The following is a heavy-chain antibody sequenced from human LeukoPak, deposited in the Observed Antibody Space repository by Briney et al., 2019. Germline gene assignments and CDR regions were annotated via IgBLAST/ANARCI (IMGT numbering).Heavy chain of an antibody. J-gene: IGHJ4*02. V-gene: IGHV5-51*01. Sequence: GEFLKISCKGSGYSFTSYWIGWVRQMPGKGLEWMGIIHPGDSDIRYSPSFQGQVTISADKSISSAYLQWSSLKASDTAMYYCARSFDWSIGFDYWGQGTLLTVSS. D-gene: IGHD3-9*01. CDR2: IHPGDSDI. CDR3: ARSFDWSIGFDY. CDR1: GYSFTSYW.